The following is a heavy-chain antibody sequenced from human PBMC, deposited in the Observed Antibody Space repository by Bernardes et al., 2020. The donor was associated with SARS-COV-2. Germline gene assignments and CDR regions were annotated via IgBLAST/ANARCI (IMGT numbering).Heavy chain of an antibody. V-gene: IGHV3-48*01. CDR1: GFTFSSYS. Sequence: GGSLRLSCAASGFTFSSYSMNWVRQAPGKGLEWVSYISSSSSTIYYADSVKGRFTISRDNAKNSLYLQMNSLRAEDTAVYYCASGCGGDCYSGSLDYWGQGTLVTVSS. CDR3: ASGCGGDCYSGSLDY. CDR2: ISSSSSTI. J-gene: IGHJ4*02. D-gene: IGHD2-21*02.